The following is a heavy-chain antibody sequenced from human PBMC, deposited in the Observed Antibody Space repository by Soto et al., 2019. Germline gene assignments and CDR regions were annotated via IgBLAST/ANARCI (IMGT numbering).Heavy chain of an antibody. CDR2: IYYSGST. CDR3: ARVGESIAARPGEVNFDY. D-gene: IGHD6-6*01. Sequence: QVQLQESGPGLVKPSETLSLTCTVSGGSISSYYWSWIRQPPGKGLEWIGYIYYSGSTNYNPSLKRRVTISVDTSKNQFSLKLSSVTAADTAVYYCARVGESIAARPGEVNFDYWGQGTLVTVSS. J-gene: IGHJ4*02. V-gene: IGHV4-59*01. CDR1: GGSISSYY.